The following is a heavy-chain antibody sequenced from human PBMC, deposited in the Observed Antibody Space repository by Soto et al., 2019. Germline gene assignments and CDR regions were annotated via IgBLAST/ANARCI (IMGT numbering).Heavy chain of an antibody. Sequence: PSETLSLTCTVSGGSISPYYWGWIRQPPGKGLEWIGYIYYTGNPNYNPSLKSRVTISVDTSKNQFSLKLRSVTAADTAVYYCARVCGDSGYDCYFQHWGQGTLVTVSS. J-gene: IGHJ1*01. CDR2: IYYTGNP. CDR3: ARVCGDSGYDCYFQH. D-gene: IGHD5-12*01. CDR1: GGSISPYY. V-gene: IGHV4-59*01.